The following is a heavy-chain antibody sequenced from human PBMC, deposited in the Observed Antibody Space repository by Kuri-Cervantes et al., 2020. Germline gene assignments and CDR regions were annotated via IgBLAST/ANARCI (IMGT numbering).Heavy chain of an antibody. V-gene: IGHV3-21*03. CDR1: DFTFSIYS. CDR2: ISSSSSYI. CDR3: ARSNWNDAFDI. D-gene: IGHD1-1*01. J-gene: IGHJ3*02. Sequence: GGSLRLSCTASDFTFSIYSMNWVRQAPGKGLEWVSSISSSSSYIYYADSVKGRFTISRDNAKNSLYLQMISLRAEDTAVYYCARSNWNDAFDIWGQGTMVTVSS.